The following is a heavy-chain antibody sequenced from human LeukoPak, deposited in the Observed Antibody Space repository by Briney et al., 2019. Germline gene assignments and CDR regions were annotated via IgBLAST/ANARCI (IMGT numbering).Heavy chain of an antibody. D-gene: IGHD4-17*01. Sequence: SQTLSLTCTVSGGSISSYYWSWIRQPPGKGLEWIGYIYYSGSTNYNPSLKSRVTISVDTSKNQFSLKLSSVTAADTAVYYCAREALRPSRWFDPWGQGTLVTVSS. CDR3: AREALRPSRWFDP. CDR1: GGSISSYY. V-gene: IGHV4-59*12. CDR2: IYYSGST. J-gene: IGHJ5*02.